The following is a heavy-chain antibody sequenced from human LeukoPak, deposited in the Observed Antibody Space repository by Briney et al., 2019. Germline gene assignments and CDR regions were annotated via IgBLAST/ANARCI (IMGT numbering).Heavy chain of an antibody. D-gene: IGHD5-24*01. J-gene: IGHJ4*02. CDR2: ISNSGSTI. CDR3: TRVGYIDEGIDY. V-gene: IGHV3-11*04. CDR1: GFTFSDYY. Sequence: GGSLRLSCAASGFTFSDYYMSWIRQAPGKGLEWVSYISNSGSTIYYPDSVKGRFTISRDNAKNSLYLQMNSLRAEDTAIYYCTRVGYIDEGIDYWGQGTLVTVSS.